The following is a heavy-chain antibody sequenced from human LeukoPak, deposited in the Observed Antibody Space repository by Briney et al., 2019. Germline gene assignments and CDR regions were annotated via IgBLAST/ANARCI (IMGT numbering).Heavy chain of an antibody. CDR3: AKVEWLGGVGNWFDP. D-gene: IGHD6-19*01. CDR2: ISANNRNT. J-gene: IGHJ5*02. CDR1: GFTFSSYS. V-gene: IGHV3-23*01. Sequence: GGSLRLSCAASGFTFSSYSMNWVRQAPGKGLDWVSTISANNRNTYYADSVKGRFTISRDNSKNTLYLQMNSLRAEDTAVYYCAKVEWLGGVGNWFDPWGQGTLVTVSS.